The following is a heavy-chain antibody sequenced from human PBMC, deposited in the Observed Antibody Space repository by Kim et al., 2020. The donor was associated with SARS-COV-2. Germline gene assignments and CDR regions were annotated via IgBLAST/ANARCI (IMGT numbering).Heavy chain of an antibody. V-gene: IGHV3-66*01. Sequence: SVKGRFTISRDKSKNTLYLQINSLRAEDTAVYYCARDPRVAAAAYDAFDIWGQGTMVTVSS. CDR3: ARDPRVAAAAYDAFDI. J-gene: IGHJ3*02. D-gene: IGHD6-13*01.